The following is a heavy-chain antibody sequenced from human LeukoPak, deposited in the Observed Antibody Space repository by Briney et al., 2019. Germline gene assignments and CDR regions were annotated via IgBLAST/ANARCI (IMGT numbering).Heavy chain of an antibody. V-gene: IGHV3-66*01. D-gene: IGHD4-17*01. CDR2: IYSGGST. J-gene: IGHJ4*02. Sequence: PGGSLRLSCAASGFTVSSNYMSWVRQAPGKGLEWVSVIYSGGSTYSADSVKGGFTISRDNSKNTLYLQMNSLRAEDTAVYDCARVSDYGDNYFVDFWGQGTLVTVTS. CDR1: GFTVSSNY. CDR3: ARVSDYGDNYFVDF.